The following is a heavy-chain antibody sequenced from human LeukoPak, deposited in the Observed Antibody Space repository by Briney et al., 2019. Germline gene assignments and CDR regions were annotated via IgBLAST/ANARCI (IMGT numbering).Heavy chain of an antibody. J-gene: IGHJ2*01. Sequence: LPGGSLRLSCAASGFTFSSYAMSWVRQAPGKGLEWVSAISGSGGSTYYADSVKGRFTISRDNSKNTLYLQMNSLRAEDTAVYYCARAPAYSSSSKWFGGMFGWYFDLWGRGTLVTVSS. CDR1: GFTFSSYA. CDR2: ISGSGGST. CDR3: ARAPAYSSSSKWFGGMFGWYFDL. D-gene: IGHD6-6*01. V-gene: IGHV3-23*01.